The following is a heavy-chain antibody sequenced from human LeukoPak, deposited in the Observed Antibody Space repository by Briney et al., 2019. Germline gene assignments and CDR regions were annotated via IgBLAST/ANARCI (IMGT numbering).Heavy chain of an antibody. V-gene: IGHV4-59*08. J-gene: IGHJ4*02. D-gene: IGHD6-6*01. Sequence: SETLSLTCSVSGGSNSRLYWSWIRHPPGKGLEGSGYIYYTGSTTYNPSLKSRVTMFVDMSKNQFSLRLSSVTAADTAVYYCARHRAYGSTSPFDYWGQGTLVTVSS. CDR3: ARHRAYGSTSPFDY. CDR1: GGSNSRLY. CDR2: IYYTGST.